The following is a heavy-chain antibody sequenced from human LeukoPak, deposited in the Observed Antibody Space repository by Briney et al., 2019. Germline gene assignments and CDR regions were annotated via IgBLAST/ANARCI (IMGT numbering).Heavy chain of an antibody. D-gene: IGHD1-26*01. V-gene: IGHV3-74*01. J-gene: IGHJ4*02. CDR1: GLTFSSYW. Sequence: GGSLRLSCAASGLTFSSYWMHWVRQAPGKGLVWVSRINSDGSSKSYADYVRGRFTTSRDNATNTLYLQMNSLRAADTAVYYCARDQGGSYSYTDYWGQGTLVTVSS. CDR2: INSDGSSK. CDR3: ARDQGGSYSYTDY.